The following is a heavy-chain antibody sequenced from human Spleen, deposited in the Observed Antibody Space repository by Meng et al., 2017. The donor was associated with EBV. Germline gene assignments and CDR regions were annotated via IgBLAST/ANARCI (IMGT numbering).Heavy chain of an antibody. J-gene: IGHJ4*02. CDR1: GYSFSEYY. CDR2: INPSGGGT. D-gene: IGHD6-13*01. CDR3: ARLGIAAWYSSDGGPAY. V-gene: IGHV1-46*01. Sequence: QVHLVQSGAEVKKPGASVDISCKASGYSFSEYYIHWVRQAPGQGLEWMGLINPSGGGTTYAQNFQGRVTMTRDSSTSTVYMELRSLRSEDTAVYYCARLGIAAWYSSDGGPAYWGQGTLVTVSS.